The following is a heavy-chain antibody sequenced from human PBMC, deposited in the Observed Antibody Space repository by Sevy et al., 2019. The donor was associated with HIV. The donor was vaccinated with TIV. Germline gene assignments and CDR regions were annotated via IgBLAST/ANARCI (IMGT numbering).Heavy chain of an antibody. J-gene: IGHJ5*02. Sequence: GGSLRLSCAASGFTFGSYGMSWVRQAPGKGLDYVAVISSDGSYKYYADSVKGRFTISRDNSKNTLFLQMNSLRADDTAVYYCSRDRAWGVVRGGGNWFDPWGQGTLVTVSS. CDR2: ISSDGSYK. V-gene: IGHV3-30*03. D-gene: IGHD3-3*01. CDR1: GFTFGSYG. CDR3: SRDRAWGVVRGGGNWFDP.